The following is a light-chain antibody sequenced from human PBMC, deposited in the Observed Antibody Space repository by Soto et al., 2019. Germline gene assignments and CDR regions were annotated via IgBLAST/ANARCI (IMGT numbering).Light chain of an antibody. Sequence: DIQMTQSPSTLSASVGDRVTITCRASQSISTWLAWYQQEPGKAPKLLIHKASSLQSGVPSRFSGSGSGTDFTLTISSLHPDDFATYYCQQYNSNSPTFGQGTRVEIK. J-gene: IGKJ1*01. CDR3: QQYNSNSPT. V-gene: IGKV1-5*03. CDR2: KAS. CDR1: QSISTW.